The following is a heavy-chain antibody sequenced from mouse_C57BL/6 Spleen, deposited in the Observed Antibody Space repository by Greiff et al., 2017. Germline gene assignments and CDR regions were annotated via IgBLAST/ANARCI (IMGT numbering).Heavy chain of an antibody. Sequence: VQLQQPGAELVRPGTSVKLSCKASGYTFTSYWMHWVKQRPGQGLEWIGVIDPSDSYTNYNQKFKGKATLTVDTSSSTAYMQLSSLTSEDSAVYYCAFTTWRFAYWGQGTLVTVSA. V-gene: IGHV1-59*01. CDR2: IDPSDSYT. CDR1: GYTFTSYW. CDR3: AFTTWRFAY. D-gene: IGHD1-1*01. J-gene: IGHJ3*01.